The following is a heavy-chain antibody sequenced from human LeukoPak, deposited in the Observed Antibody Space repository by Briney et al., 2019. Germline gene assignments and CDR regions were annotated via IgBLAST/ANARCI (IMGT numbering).Heavy chain of an antibody. CDR2: ISAYNGNT. Sequence: ASVKVSCKASGCTFTSYGISWVRQAPGQGLEWMGWISAYNGNTNYAQKLQGRVTMTTDTSTSTAYMELRSLRSDDTAVYYCARDQDHYYDSSGYYEWRYYFDYWGQGTLVTVSS. CDR1: GCTFTSYG. V-gene: IGHV1-18*01. CDR3: ARDQDHYYDSSGYYEWRYYFDY. J-gene: IGHJ4*02. D-gene: IGHD3-22*01.